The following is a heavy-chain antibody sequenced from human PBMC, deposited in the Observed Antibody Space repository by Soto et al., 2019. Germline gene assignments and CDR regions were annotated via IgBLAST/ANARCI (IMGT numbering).Heavy chain of an antibody. V-gene: IGHV1-69*06. J-gene: IGHJ4*02. Sequence: SVKVSCKASGGTFSSYAISWVRQAPGQGLEWMGGIIPIFGTANYAQKFQGRVTMTEDTSTDTAYMELSSLRSEDTAVYYCATVSTSYYYDSTNYFDYWGQGTLVTVSS. D-gene: IGHD3-22*01. CDR2: IIPIFGTA. CDR3: ATVSTSYYYDSTNYFDY. CDR1: GGTFSSYA.